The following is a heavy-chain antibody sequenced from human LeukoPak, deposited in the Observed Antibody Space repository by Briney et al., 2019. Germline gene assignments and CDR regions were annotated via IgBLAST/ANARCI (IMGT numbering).Heavy chain of an antibody. Sequence: AGGSLRLSCAASGFTFSSYAMSWVRQAPGKGLEWVSAISGSGGSTYYADSVKGRFTISRDNSKNTLYLQMNSLRAEDTAVYYCAKDNTGIYDYVWGSYRYAPFEYWGQGTLVTVSS. CDR3: AKDNTGIYDYVWGSYRYAPFEY. CDR2: ISGSGGST. D-gene: IGHD3-16*02. J-gene: IGHJ4*02. CDR1: GFTFSSYA. V-gene: IGHV3-23*01.